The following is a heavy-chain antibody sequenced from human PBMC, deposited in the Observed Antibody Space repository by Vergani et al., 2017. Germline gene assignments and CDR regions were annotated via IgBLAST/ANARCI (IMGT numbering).Heavy chain of an antibody. D-gene: IGHD3-3*01. CDR1: GGSFSGYY. Sequence: QVQLQQWGAGLLKPSETLSLTCAVYGGSFSGYYWSLIRQPPGKGLEWIGEINHNGSTNYNPSLKSRVTISVDTYKNQFSLTLSSVNAADTAVYYCARPDFWSGYSYGYWGQGTLVTVSS. V-gene: IGHV4-34*01. J-gene: IGHJ4*02. CDR2: INHNGST. CDR3: ARPDFWSGYSYGY.